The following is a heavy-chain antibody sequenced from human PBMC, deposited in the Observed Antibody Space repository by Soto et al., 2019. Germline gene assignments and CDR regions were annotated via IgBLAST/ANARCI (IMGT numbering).Heavy chain of an antibody. J-gene: IGHJ4*02. Sequence: EVQLVESGGGLVQPGGSLKLSCAASGFTFSGSAMHWVRQASGKGLEWVGRIRSKAKSYAKVYAASVKGRFTISRDDSKNPAYLQMNSLKAEDTAVYYCTRLGIAAAGTDYWGQGTLVTVSS. V-gene: IGHV3-73*02. D-gene: IGHD6-13*01. CDR2: IRSKAKSYAK. CDR3: TRLGIAAAGTDY. CDR1: GFTFSGSA.